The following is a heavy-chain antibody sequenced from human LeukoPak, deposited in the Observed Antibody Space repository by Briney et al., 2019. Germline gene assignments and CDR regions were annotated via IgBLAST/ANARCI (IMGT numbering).Heavy chain of an antibody. Sequence: ASVKVSCKASGYTFTSYDINWVRQATGQGLEWMGWMNPNSGNTDYAQKFQGRVTMTSDTSISTAYIELSSLRSEDTAVYYCARGIPAAAGGNWFDPWGQGTLVTVSS. CDR1: GYTFTSYD. CDR2: MNPNSGNT. J-gene: IGHJ5*02. D-gene: IGHD6-25*01. V-gene: IGHV1-8*01. CDR3: ARGIPAAAGGNWFDP.